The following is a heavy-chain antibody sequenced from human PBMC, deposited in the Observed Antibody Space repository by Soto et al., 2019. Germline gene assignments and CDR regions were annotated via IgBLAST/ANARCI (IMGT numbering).Heavy chain of an antibody. V-gene: IGHV3-74*02. D-gene: IGHD6-13*01. CDR3: ARGIAAGGAFDI. Sequence: EVRLVESGGGLVQPGGSLRLSCAASGFTFSSYWMHWVRQAPGKGLVWVSRINSDVSSTGYADSVKGRFTISRDNAKSTLYLQMNSLTAEDTAVYYCARGIAAGGAFDIWGQGTMVTVSS. CDR2: INSDVSST. CDR1: GFTFSSYW. J-gene: IGHJ3*02.